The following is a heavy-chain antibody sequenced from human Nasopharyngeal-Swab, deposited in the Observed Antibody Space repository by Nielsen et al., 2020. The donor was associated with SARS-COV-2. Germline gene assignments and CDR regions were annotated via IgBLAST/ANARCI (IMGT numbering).Heavy chain of an antibody. J-gene: IGHJ4*02. CDR1: DFTFSSYA. CDR2: ISGSGDRT. CDR3: AKSVGGIQLWSHLDY. V-gene: IGHV3-23*01. Sequence: GGSLRLSCAASDFTFSSYAMSWVRQAPGKGLEWVSGISGSGDRTYYTDSVKGRFTISRDKSKNTLYLQMNSLRAEDTAVYYCAKSVGGIQLWSHLDYWGQGTLVTVSS. D-gene: IGHD5-18*01.